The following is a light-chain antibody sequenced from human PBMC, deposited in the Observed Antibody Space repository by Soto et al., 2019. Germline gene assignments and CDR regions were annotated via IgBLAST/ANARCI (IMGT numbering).Light chain of an antibody. CDR1: SSNIGSNT. CDR2: SND. Sequence: QSVLTQSPSASGTPGQRVSISCSGSSSNIGSNTVSWYQHVPGTAPKLLIYSNDQRPSAVPGRFSGSKSGSSASLAISGLQSEDEVYYYCATWDDSLNVVFGGGTKLTVL. CDR3: ATWDDSLNVV. V-gene: IGLV1-44*01. J-gene: IGLJ3*02.